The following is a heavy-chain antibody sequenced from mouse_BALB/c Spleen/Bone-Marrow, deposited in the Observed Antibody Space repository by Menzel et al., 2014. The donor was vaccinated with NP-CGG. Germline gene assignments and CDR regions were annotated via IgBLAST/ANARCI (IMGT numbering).Heavy chain of an antibody. CDR3: TREHGWYFDV. CDR2: IGPYNGGT. J-gene: IGHJ1*01. V-gene: IGHV1S135*01. Sequence: EVQLQQSGPELVKPGASVKVSCKASGYSFTDYNMYWVKQSHGKSLEWIGYIGPYNGGTTYNQKFKGEATLTADESSSTAFMHLNSLTSEDSSVYYCTREHGWYFDVWGAGTTVTVSS. CDR1: GYSFTDYN.